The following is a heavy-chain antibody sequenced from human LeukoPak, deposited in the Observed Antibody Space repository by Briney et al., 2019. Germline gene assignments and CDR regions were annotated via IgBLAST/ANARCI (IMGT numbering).Heavy chain of an antibody. D-gene: IGHD4-17*01. V-gene: IGHV3-66*01. J-gene: IGHJ2*01. CDR2: IYSGGST. Sequence: GGSLRLSCAASGFTVSSNHMSWVRQAPGKGLEWVSVIYSGGSTYYADSVKGRFTISRDNSKNTLYLQMNSLRAEDTAVYYCARGYGDYVGVWYFDLWGRGTLVTVSS. CDR3: ARGYGDYVGVWYFDL. CDR1: GFTVSSNH.